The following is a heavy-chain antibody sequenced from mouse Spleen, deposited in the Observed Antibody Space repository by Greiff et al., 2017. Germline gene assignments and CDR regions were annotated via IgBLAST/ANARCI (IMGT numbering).Heavy chain of an antibody. CDR1: GFTFSSYG. V-gene: IGHV5-6*01. J-gene: IGHJ3*01. CDR2: ISSGGSYT. D-gene: IGHD1-1*01. CDR3: ARSPTTVGPSWFAY. Sequence: EVKLMESGGDLVKPGGSLKLSCAASGFTFSSYGMSWVRQTPDKRLEWVATISSGGSYTYYPDSVKGRFTISRDNAKNTLYLQMSSLKSEDTAMYYCARSPTTVGPSWFAYWGQGTLVTVSA.